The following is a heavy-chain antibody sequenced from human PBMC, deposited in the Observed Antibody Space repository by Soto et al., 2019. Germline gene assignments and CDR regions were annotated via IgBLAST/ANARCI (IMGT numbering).Heavy chain of an antibody. CDR2: ITDNGGIT. CDR3: ATERATTTAFDY. Sequence: GCSLRLSFAAPGSTFSRDGMSWVRQAPGKGLEWVSLITDNGGITYYADSVKGRFTISRDNTKNTLFLQMNSLRAEDRAVYYCATERATTTAFDYWGQGALVTVP. V-gene: IGHV3-23*01. D-gene: IGHD4-17*01. CDR1: GSTFSRDG. J-gene: IGHJ4*02.